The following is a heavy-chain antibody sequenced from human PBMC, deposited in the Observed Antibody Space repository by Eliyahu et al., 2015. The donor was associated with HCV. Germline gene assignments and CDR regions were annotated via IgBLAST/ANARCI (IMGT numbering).Heavy chain of an antibody. D-gene: IGHD6-19*01. CDR3: ASGGGGIAVTGTGGWFDP. J-gene: IGHJ5*02. V-gene: IGHV4-59*01. CDR2: IHYSGST. Sequence: QVQLQESGPGLVKPSETLSLTCTVXGGXITTYHWSWXRQPPGKGLEWIGYIHYSGSTNYNPSLKSRVTISVDTSKNQFSLNLTSVTAADTAMYYCASGGGGIAVTGTGGWFDPWGQGTLVTVSS. CDR1: GGXITTYH.